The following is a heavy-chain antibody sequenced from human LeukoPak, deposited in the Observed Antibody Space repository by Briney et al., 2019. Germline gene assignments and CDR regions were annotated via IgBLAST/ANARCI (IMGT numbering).Heavy chain of an antibody. Sequence: SETLSLTCTVSGYSISGGFYWGWIRQPPGQGLEWIGSIHHSGSTYYNPSLKSRVTVSVDTSKNQFSLKLSSVTAADTAVYYCARESSSWRKFDYWGQGTLVTVSS. CDR1: GYSISGGFY. V-gene: IGHV4-38-2*02. CDR3: ARESSSWRKFDY. CDR2: IHHSGST. D-gene: IGHD6-13*01. J-gene: IGHJ4*02.